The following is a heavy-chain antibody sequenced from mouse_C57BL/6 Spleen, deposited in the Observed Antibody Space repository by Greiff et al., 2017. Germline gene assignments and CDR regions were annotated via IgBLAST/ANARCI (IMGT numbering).Heavy chain of an antibody. CDR2: IDPETGGT. J-gene: IGHJ1*03. V-gene: IGHV1-15*01. CDR1: GYTFTDYE. D-gene: IGHD1-1*01. CDR3: TRNYGSSYWYFDV. Sequence: VQLQQSGAELVRPGASVTLSCKASGYTFTDYEMHWVKQTPVHGLEWIGAIDPETGGTAYNQKFTGKAILTADKSSSTAYMELRSLTSEDSAVYYGTRNYGSSYWYFDVWGTGTTVTVSS.